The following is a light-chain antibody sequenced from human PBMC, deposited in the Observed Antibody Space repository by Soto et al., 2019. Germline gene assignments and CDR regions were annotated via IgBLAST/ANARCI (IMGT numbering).Light chain of an antibody. V-gene: IGKV1-5*01. CDR2: DAS. Sequence: DIQMTHSPSTLSASVGYRVTITCLASQSISSWLAWYQQKPGKAPKLLIYDASSLESGVPSSFSGSGSGTEFTLTISSLQPDDFATYYCQHYNSYSEAFGQGTKVDIK. CDR3: QHYNSYSEA. J-gene: IGKJ1*01. CDR1: QSISSW.